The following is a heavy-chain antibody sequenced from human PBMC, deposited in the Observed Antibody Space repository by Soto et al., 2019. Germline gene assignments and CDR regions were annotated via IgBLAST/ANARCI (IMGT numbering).Heavy chain of an antibody. CDR2: IYYSGST. J-gene: IGHJ4*02. CDR1: GGSISSSSYY. CDR3: ARNKYHSSGPSAY. V-gene: IGHV4-39*01. Sequence: SETLSLTCTVSGGSISSSSYYWGWIRQPPGKGLEWIGSIYYSGSTYYKTSLKSRVTISVDTSKNQFYLKLSSVTAADTAVYYGARNKYHSSGPSAYWGQETLVTVSS. D-gene: IGHD3-22*01.